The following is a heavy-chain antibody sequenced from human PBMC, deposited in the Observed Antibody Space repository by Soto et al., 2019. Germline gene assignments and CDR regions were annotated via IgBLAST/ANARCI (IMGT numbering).Heavy chain of an antibody. V-gene: IGHV1-18*01. CDR2: ISTFNGAT. J-gene: IGHJ4*02. CDR3: ARFYSTECPRSFSDY. D-gene: IGHD6-13*01. CDR1: GYTFTRFG. Sequence: ASVKVSCKASGYTFTRFGISWVRQAPGQGLEWMGWISTFNGATNYAQKFKDRITMTTATPTSTAYMQLRRLRSDDTAAYYCARFYSTECPRSFSDYWGQGTLVTLNS.